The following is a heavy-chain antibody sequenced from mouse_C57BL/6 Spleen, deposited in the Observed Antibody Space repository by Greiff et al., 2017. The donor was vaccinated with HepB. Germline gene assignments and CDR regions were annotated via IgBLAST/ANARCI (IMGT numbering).Heavy chain of an antibody. CDR1: GYTFTSYW. D-gene: IGHD3-2*02. V-gene: IGHV1-69*01. Sequence: VQLQQPGAELVMPGASVKLSCKASGYTFTSYWMHWVKQRPGQGLEWIGEIDPSDSYTNYKQKFKGKSTLTVDKSSSPAYMQLSSLTSEDSAVYYCARSLDSSWGDLDYWGQGTTLTVSS. CDR3: ARSLDSSWGDLDY. J-gene: IGHJ2*01. CDR2: IDPSDSYT.